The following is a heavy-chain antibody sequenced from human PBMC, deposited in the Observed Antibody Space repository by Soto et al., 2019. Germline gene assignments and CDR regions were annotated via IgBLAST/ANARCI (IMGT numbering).Heavy chain of an antibody. CDR1: GRSISSGY. J-gene: IGHJ5*02. CDR2: IYYGGSI. CDR3: TGAYYDINGYSLDP. Sequence: PSETLSLTCSASGRSISSGYWTWIRQPPGKGLEWIGYIYYGGSINYNPSLKSRVIISVDTAKNQFSLRLSSVTAADTAVYYCTGAYYDINGYSLDPWGQGTSVTVS. D-gene: IGHD3-22*01. V-gene: IGHV4-59*01.